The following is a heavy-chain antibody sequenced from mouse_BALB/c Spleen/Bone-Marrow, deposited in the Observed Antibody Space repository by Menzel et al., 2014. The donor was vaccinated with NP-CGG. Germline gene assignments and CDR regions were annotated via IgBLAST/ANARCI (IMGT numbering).Heavy chain of an antibody. Sequence: EVKLQESGPELVKPGASVKISCKASGYTFTDYNMHWVKQSHGKSLEWIGYIYPYNGGTGYNQKFKSKATLTVDNSSSTAYMELRSLTSEDSAVYYCARDDGYYDYWGQGTPLTVSS. CDR2: IYPYNGGT. J-gene: IGHJ2*01. D-gene: IGHD2-3*01. CDR1: GYTFTDYN. CDR3: ARDDGYYDY. V-gene: IGHV1S29*02.